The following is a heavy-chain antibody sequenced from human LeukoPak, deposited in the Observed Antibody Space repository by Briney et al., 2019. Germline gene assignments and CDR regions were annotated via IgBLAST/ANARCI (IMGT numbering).Heavy chain of an antibody. Sequence: SETLSLTCSISGDSISTYYWSWIRQTPGKGLEWIGYIYYSGDTNYNPSLKSRVTISVDTSKNQFSLKLISVTAADTAVYYCARESKGIAVAGTGDDAFGIWGQGTMVTVSS. CDR1: GDSISTYY. CDR2: IYYSGDT. V-gene: IGHV4-59*01. D-gene: IGHD6-19*01. CDR3: ARESKGIAVAGTGDDAFGI. J-gene: IGHJ3*02.